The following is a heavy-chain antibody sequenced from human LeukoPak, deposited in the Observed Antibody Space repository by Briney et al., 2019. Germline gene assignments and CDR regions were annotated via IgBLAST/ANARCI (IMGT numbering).Heavy chain of an antibody. D-gene: IGHD1-14*01. CDR1: GFTVNYAW. Sequence: GGSLRLSCAVSGFTVNYAWMSWVRQAPGKRLEWVGRIKSKTDGGTTDYAAPVKGRFTISRDDSKNTLYLEMNSLKTEDTAVYYCTSYNTRDAFHIWGQGTMVTVSS. V-gene: IGHV3-15*01. J-gene: IGHJ3*02. CDR2: IKSKTDGGTT. CDR3: TSYNTRDAFHI.